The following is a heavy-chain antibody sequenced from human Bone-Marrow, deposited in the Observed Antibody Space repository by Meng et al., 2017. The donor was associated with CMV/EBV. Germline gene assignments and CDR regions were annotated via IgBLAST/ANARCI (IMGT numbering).Heavy chain of an antibody. V-gene: IGHV4-38-2*02. D-gene: IGHD3-16*01. Sequence: CTVSGFSISSGYYWGWIRQPPGKGLEWIGSIHHSGSTYHNPSLKSRLTISIDTSSNQFSLKLRSVTAADTAVYYCARDYEYVWGTLGYWGEGTLVTVSS. CDR1: GFSISSGYY. J-gene: IGHJ4*02. CDR3: ARDYEYVWGTLGY. CDR2: IHHSGST.